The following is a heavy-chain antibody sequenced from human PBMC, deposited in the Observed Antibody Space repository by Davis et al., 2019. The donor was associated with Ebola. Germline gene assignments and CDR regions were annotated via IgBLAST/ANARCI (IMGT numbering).Heavy chain of an antibody. CDR3: SRHRGGYKYYYGMDV. Sequence: PSETLSLTCTVSGDSIVNSNSYWTWIRQPPGKGLEWIGSIYYSGTTYYNPSLNSRVTIAIDTSKNQFSLRLTSVTDADTVVYYFSRHRGGYKYYYGMDVWGQGTTVTVSS. V-gene: IGHV4-39*01. CDR2: IYYSGTT. D-gene: IGHD3-22*01. CDR1: GDSIVNSNSY. J-gene: IGHJ6*02.